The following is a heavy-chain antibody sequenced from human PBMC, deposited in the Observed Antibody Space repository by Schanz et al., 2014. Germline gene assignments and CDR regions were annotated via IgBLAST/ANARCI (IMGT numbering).Heavy chain of an antibody. Sequence: QVQLVESGGGLVKPGGSLRLSCTASGFTFSDYYMTWIRQAPGKGLEWVSYVSSNNIYTKYADSVRGRFTISRDNAKNSLFLQMNSLRVEDTAIYYCAKIWKAHHLTGRPGWSDGMDVWGQGTTV. D-gene: IGHD3-3*01. CDR1: GFTFSDYY. CDR3: AKIWKAHHLTGRPGWSDGMDV. V-gene: IGHV3-11*05. CDR2: VSSNNIYT. J-gene: IGHJ6*02.